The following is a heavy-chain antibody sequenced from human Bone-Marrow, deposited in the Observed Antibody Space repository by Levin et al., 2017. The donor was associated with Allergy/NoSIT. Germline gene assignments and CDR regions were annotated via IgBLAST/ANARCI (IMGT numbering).Heavy chain of an antibody. J-gene: IGHJ6*02. Sequence: QPGGSLRLSCAASGFTFNEYAMHWVRQAPGKGLEWVSSINWNSVSIVYADSVKGRFTISRDNAKNSLYLQMHGLRAEDTALYYCAKDIAAVGGYFSRDWYVGDFHAMDVWGQGTTVIVSS. CDR2: INWNSVSI. CDR1: GFTFNEYA. V-gene: IGHV3-9*01. CDR3: AKDIAAVGGYFSRDWYVGDFHAMDV. D-gene: IGHD6-19*01.